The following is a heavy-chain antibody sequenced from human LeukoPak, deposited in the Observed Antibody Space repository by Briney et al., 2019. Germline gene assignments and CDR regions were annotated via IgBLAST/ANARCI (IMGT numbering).Heavy chain of an antibody. V-gene: IGHV3-30*03. CDR1: GFTFSSYG. CDR3: ARVRGDYYFDS. J-gene: IGHJ4*02. Sequence: GGSLRLSCAPSGFTFSSYGMHWARQAPGKGLEWVAVISYDGSNKYYPDAVKGQFTISIDNSKNTLYLQMNSLRAEDTAVYYCARVRGDYYFDSWGQGTLVTVSS. CDR2: ISYDGSNK. D-gene: IGHD3-10*01.